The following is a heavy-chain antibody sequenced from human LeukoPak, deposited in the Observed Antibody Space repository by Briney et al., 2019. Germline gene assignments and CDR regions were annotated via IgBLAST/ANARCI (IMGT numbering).Heavy chain of an antibody. V-gene: IGHV3-74*03. D-gene: IGHD6-13*01. CDR3: ARDRRGIAMNF. J-gene: IGHJ4*02. CDR2: INNDGGTT. Sequence: GGSLRLSCAASEFTSSNFWLHWVRQAPGKGLVWVSRINNDGGTTTYADSVKGRFTISRDNAKNTLYLQMNSLSAEDTAVYYCARDRRGIAMNFWGQGTLVTVSS. CDR1: EFTSSNFW.